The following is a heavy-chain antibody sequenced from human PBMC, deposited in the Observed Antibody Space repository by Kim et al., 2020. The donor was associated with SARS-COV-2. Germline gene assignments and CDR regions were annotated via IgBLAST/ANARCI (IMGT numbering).Heavy chain of an antibody. CDR2: IYYSGST. D-gene: IGHD3-22*01. CDR1: GGSVSSGSYY. V-gene: IGHV4-61*01. CDR3: ARGRDYYDSSGYYHGGVDY. J-gene: IGHJ4*02. Sequence: SETLSLTCTVSGGSVSSGSYYWSWIRQPPGKGLEWIGYIYYSGSTNYNPSLKSRVTISVDTSKNQFSLKLSSVTAADTAVYYCARGRDYYDSSGYYHGGVDYWGQGTLVTVSS.